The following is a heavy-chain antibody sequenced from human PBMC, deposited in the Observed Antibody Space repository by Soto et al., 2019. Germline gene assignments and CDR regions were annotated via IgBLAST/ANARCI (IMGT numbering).Heavy chain of an antibody. J-gene: IGHJ5*02. D-gene: IGHD3-22*01. Sequence: TSETLSLTCTVSGGSISSYYWSWIRQPAGKGLEWSGRIYTSGSTNYNPSLKRRVTMSVDTSKNQFSLKLSSVTAADTAVYYCARVRDYYDRSGYHRWFDPWGQGTLVTVSS. CDR3: ARVRDYYDRSGYHRWFDP. CDR2: IYTSGST. CDR1: GGSISSYY. V-gene: IGHV4-4*07.